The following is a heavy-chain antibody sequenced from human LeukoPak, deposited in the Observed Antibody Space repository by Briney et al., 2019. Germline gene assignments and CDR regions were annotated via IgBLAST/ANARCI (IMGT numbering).Heavy chain of an antibody. CDR3: ARQTAKNVDTARFDC. CDR2: IYYSATN. D-gene: IGHD5-18*01. V-gene: IGHV4-59*08. J-gene: IGHJ4*02. Sequence: PSETLCLPCAISGHSIQNYKWSWIRKPPGKGQEWIGYIYYSATNNYSDCLNSRINITLDKAKIQSSLRLGSVTAADTAVYYCARQTAKNVDTARFDCWGQGTQVTGPS. CDR1: GHSIQNYK.